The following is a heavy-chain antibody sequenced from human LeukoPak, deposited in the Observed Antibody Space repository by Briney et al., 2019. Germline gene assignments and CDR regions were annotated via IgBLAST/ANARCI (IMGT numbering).Heavy chain of an antibody. CDR1: GFTFNNYA. CDR2: LSGSGRGGST. V-gene: IGHV3-23*01. D-gene: IGHD6-13*01. CDR3: AKSLAAAGNY. Sequence: PGGSLRLSCAASGFTFNNYAMSWVRQAPGKGLEWVSGLSGSGRGGSTYYAASVKGRFTISRENSKNTLYLQMNSLRAEDTAVYYCAKSLAAAGNYWGQGTLVTVSS. J-gene: IGHJ4*02.